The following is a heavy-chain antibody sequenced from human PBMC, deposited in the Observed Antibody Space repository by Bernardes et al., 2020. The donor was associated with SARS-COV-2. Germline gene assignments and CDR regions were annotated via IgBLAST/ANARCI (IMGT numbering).Heavy chain of an antibody. CDR3: AKVRGVYVWGTYGF. J-gene: IGHJ4*02. CDR1: GFSFSSYA. CDR2: INDDGGSR. Sequence: GGSLRLSCAASGFSFSSYAMGWVRQAPGKGLEWVSSINDDGGSRYYADSVRGRFTISRDNSKNTLYLEVNSLRADDTALYYCAKVRGVYVWGTYGFWGQGTLVTVSS. V-gene: IGHV3-23*01. D-gene: IGHD3-16*01.